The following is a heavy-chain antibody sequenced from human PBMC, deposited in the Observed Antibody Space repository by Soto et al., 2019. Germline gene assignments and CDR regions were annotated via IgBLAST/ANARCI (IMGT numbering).Heavy chain of an antibody. V-gene: IGHV1-8*01. CDR3: ARRAETNGWNGFGADKYYFDF. CDR1: GYTFASYD. Sequence: ASVKVSCKASGYTFASYDIYWVRQATGQGLEWMGWMNPNTGNSGYAQKFQGRVTMTSDTSKSTAHMEVSSLRSEDTAAYYCARRAETNGWNGFGADKYYFDFWGQGTLVTVSS. J-gene: IGHJ4*02. D-gene: IGHD1-1*01. CDR2: MNPNTGNS.